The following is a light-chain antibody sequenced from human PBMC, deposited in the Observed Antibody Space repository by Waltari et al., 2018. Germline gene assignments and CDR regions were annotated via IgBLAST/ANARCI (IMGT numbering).Light chain of an antibody. CDR1: SSDVGHYTL. Sequence: QSALTQPASVSGSPGQSITISFTGTSSDVGHYTLVSWYQQHPGQAPKLILYETTKRPSGLANRVSCSKSGNTASVAVSGSQTEDEAEYDCCSYGGDNTPGVFGGGTKLTVL. V-gene: IGLV2-23*01. CDR2: ETT. J-gene: IGLJ3*02. CDR3: CSYGGDNTPGV.